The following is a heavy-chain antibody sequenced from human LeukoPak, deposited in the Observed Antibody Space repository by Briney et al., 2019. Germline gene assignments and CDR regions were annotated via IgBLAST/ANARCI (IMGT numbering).Heavy chain of an antibody. J-gene: IGHJ3*02. Sequence: GGSLRLSCVASGFTFSSYWMTWVRQAPGKGLEWVANIKQDGSEKYYVDSVKGRFTISRDNAKNSLYLQMNSLRAEDTAVYYCARVGGDDAFDIWGQGTMVTVSS. D-gene: IGHD3-16*01. CDR1: GFTFSSYW. V-gene: IGHV3-7*02. CDR2: IKQDGSEK. CDR3: ARVGGDDAFDI.